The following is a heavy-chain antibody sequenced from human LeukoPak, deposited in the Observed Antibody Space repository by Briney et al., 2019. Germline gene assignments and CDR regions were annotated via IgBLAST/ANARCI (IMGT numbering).Heavy chain of an antibody. CDR2: IYVDGRTT. Sequence: GGSLRLSCAASGFTFGSYSMHWVRQPPGKGLVWVSRIYVDGRTTNYADSVKGRFTISRDNAKNTVYLEMNSLSVEDTATYYCIRDFRSADLWGQGTLVTVTS. CDR1: GFTFGSYS. V-gene: IGHV3-74*01. J-gene: IGHJ5*02. CDR3: IRDFRSADL.